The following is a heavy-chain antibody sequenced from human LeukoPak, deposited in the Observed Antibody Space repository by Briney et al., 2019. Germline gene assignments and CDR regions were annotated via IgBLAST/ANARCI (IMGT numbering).Heavy chain of an antibody. V-gene: IGHV3-30*04. D-gene: IGHD6-13*01. CDR3: GRDSGSWYVGY. J-gene: IGHJ4*02. CDR2: ISYDGSNK. Sequence: PGGSLRLSCAASGFTFSSYAMHWVRQAPGKGLEWVAVISYDGSNKYYADSVKGRFTISRDNSKNTLYLQMNSLRAEDTAVYYCGRDSGSWYVGYWGQGALVAVSS. CDR1: GFTFSSYA.